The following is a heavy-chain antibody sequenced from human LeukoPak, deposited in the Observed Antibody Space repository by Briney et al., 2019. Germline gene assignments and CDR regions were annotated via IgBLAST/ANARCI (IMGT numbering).Heavy chain of an antibody. Sequence: GGSLRLSCAASGFTFSSDWMIWVRQAPGKGLEWVANIKPDEGEKYYVDSVKGRFSVSRDNAKNTLYLQMNSLRAEDTAVYYCAELGITMIGGVWGKGTTVTISS. CDR3: AELGITMIGGV. V-gene: IGHV3-7*01. D-gene: IGHD3-10*02. CDR1: GFTFSSDW. J-gene: IGHJ6*04. CDR2: IKPDEGEK.